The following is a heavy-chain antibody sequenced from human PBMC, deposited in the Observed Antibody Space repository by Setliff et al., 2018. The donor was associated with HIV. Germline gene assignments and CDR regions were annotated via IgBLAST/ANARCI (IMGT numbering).Heavy chain of an antibody. D-gene: IGHD6-6*01. CDR2: ISPSDGST. CDR1: GYSFISHY. Sequence: ASVKVSCKASGYSFISHYIHWVRQVPGQGLDWMGIISPSDGSTVYTQKFQGRVTMTRDTSTSIVYMELSSLRSEDTAVYYCARSRVAARMDSWGQGTLVTVSS. CDR3: ARSRVAARMDS. J-gene: IGHJ4*02. V-gene: IGHV1-46*01.